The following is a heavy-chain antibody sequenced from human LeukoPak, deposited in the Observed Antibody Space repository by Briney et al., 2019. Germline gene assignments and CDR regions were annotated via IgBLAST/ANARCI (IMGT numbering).Heavy chain of an antibody. CDR1: GRSFSGYY. V-gene: IGHV4-34*01. Sequence: SETLSLTCAVYGRSFSGYYWSWIRQPSGKGLEWNGEIIHSGSSTYNPSLKSRVNISVDPSKSQFSLKLKSVTAGDRAVYYCVRGRWLGHSPFGYWSQGTMVTVCS. CDR2: IIHSGSS. J-gene: IGHJ4*02. CDR3: VRGRWLGHSPFGY. D-gene: IGHD5-24*01.